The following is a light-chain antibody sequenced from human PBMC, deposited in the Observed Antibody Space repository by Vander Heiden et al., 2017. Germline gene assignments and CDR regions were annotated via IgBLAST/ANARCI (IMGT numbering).Light chain of an antibody. Sequence: QSALTQPASVSGSPGQSIPISCTATSSDVGNFDHVSWYQQHPGKAPKLMIYDVSNRPSGVSHRFSGSKSDNTASLTISGPQAEDDADYYCNSFTTGSTLVIFGGGTKLTVL. V-gene: IGLV2-14*03. CDR2: DVS. CDR3: NSFTTGSTLVI. CDR1: SSDVGNFDH. J-gene: IGLJ2*01.